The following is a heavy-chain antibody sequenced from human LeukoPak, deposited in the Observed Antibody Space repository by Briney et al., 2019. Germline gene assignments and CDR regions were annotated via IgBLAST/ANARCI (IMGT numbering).Heavy chain of an antibody. CDR2: IIPILGIA. CDR3: AREPKYSSHRYYYYGMDV. V-gene: IGHV1-69*04. Sequence: SVTVSCKASGGTFSNYAISWVRQAPGQGLEWMGRIIPILGIANYAQKFQGRVTITADKSTSTAYMELSSLRSEDTAVYYCAREPKYSSHRYYYYGMDVWGQGTTVTVSS. J-gene: IGHJ6*02. D-gene: IGHD6-6*01. CDR1: GGTFSNYA.